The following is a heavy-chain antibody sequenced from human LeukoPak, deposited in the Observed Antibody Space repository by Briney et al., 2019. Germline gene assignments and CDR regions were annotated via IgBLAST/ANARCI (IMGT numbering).Heavy chain of an antibody. J-gene: IGHJ4*02. V-gene: IGHV4-59*01. Sequence: SETLSLTCTVSGGSISSYYWSWIRQPPGKGLEWIGYISYSGSTDYNPSLKSRVTISVDTSKNQFSLNLSSVTAADTAVYYCARSRFNYYDSSGLDYWGQGTLVTVSS. CDR3: ARSRFNYYDSSGLDY. CDR2: ISYSGST. CDR1: GGSISSYY. D-gene: IGHD3-22*01.